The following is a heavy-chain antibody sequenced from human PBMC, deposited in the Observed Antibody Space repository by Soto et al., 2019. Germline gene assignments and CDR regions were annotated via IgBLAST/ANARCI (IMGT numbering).Heavy chain of an antibody. Sequence: QVQLQESGPGLVKPSQTLSLTCTVSGGSISSGGYYWSWIRQHPGKGLEWIGYIYYSGSTYYNPSLKSRVTISVHTSKNQFSLKLSSVTAADTAVYYCASTFSGGYSYGSHYYYGMDVWGQGTTVTVSS. CDR1: GGSISSGGYY. V-gene: IGHV4-31*03. D-gene: IGHD5-18*01. J-gene: IGHJ6*02. CDR3: ASTFSGGYSYGSHYYYGMDV. CDR2: IYYSGST.